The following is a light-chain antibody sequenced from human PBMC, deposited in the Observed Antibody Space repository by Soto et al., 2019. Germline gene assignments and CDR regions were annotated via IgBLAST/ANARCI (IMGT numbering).Light chain of an antibody. CDR1: QSVSSN. CDR2: GAS. Sequence: EIVMTQSPATLSVSPGERATLSCRASQSVSSNLAWYQQKPGQAPRLLLSGASTRATGIPARFSGSGSRTEFTLTLSSLQSEDFAVYYCQQHNNWPPLTFGGGTKVEIK. V-gene: IGKV3-15*01. CDR3: QQHNNWPPLT. J-gene: IGKJ4*01.